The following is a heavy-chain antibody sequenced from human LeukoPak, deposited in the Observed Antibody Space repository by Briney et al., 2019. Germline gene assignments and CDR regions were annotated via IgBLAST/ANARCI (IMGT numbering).Heavy chain of an antibody. CDR1: GFTFSSYS. CDR2: ISSSSSTI. J-gene: IGHJ4*02. D-gene: IGHD6-19*01. Sequence: GGSLRLSCAASGFTFSSYSMNWVRQAPGKGLEWVSYISSSSSTIYYADSVKGRFTISRDNAKNSLYLQMNSLRAEDTAVYYCAKDRGGYSSGWPYYFDYWGQGTLVTVSS. CDR3: AKDRGGYSSGWPYYFDY. V-gene: IGHV3-48*01.